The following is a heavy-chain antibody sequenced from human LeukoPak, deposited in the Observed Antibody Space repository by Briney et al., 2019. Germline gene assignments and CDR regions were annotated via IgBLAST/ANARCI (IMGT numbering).Heavy chain of an antibody. CDR1: GFTFSDYW. V-gene: IGHV3-74*01. J-gene: IGHJ4*02. Sequence: GGSLRLSCAASGFTFSDYWMYWVRQAPGKGLVWISRISGDGSAAHYADSVKGRFTISRDNSKNTLYLQMNSLRAEDTAVYYCAKKNVDYWGQGTLVTVSS. CDR3: AKKNVDY. CDR2: ISGDGSAA.